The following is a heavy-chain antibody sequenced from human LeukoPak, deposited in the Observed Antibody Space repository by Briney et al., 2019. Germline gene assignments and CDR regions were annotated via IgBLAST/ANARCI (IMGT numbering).Heavy chain of an antibody. CDR3: ASTDSSSSISLFDY. CDR2: IYYSGST. D-gene: IGHD6-6*01. V-gene: IGHV4-39*01. CDR1: GGSISSSSYY. Sequence: SETLSLTCTVSGGSISSSSYYWGWIRQPPGKGLEWIGSIYYSGSTYYNPSLKSRVTISVDTPKNQFSLKLSSVTAADTAVYYCASTDSSSSISLFDYWGQGTLVTVSS. J-gene: IGHJ4*02.